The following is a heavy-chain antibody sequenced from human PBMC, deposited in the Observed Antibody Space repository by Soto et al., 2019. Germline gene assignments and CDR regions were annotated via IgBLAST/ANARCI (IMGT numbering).Heavy chain of an antibody. V-gene: IGHV1-2*04. CDR2: INPNSGGT. Sequence: ASVKVSCKASGYTFTGYYMHWVRQAPGQGLEWMGWINPNSGGTNYAQKFQGWVTMTRDTSISTAYMELSRLRSDDTAVYYCARSLGYCTNGVCYDFDYRGQGTLVNVSS. CDR1: GYTFTGYY. CDR3: ARSLGYCTNGVCYDFDY. D-gene: IGHD2-8*01. J-gene: IGHJ4*02.